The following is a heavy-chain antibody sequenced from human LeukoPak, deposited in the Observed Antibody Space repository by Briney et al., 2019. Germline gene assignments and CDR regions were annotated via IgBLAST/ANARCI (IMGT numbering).Heavy chain of an antibody. J-gene: IGHJ4*02. CDR2: IRGSGVAT. CDR1: GFTAYSYA. Sequence: GGSLRLSCAASGFTAYSYAMSWVRQAPGKGLEWVSAIRGSGVATFYADSVKGRFTISRDNSRNTLYLQMNSLRAEDTAVYFCASRVDTTLVWGQGTLVTVSS. D-gene: IGHD1-1*01. V-gene: IGHV3-23*01. CDR3: ASRVDTTLV.